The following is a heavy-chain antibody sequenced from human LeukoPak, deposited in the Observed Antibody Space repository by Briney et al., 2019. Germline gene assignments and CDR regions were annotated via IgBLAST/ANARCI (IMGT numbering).Heavy chain of an antibody. Sequence: PGGSLRLSCAASGFTFSNYGMHWVRQAPGKGLEWVAVIWYDGSNKYYADSVKGRLTISRDNSKNTLYLQMNSLRAEDTAVYYCARDLLYDSGYYYGMDVWGQGATVTVSS. CDR3: ARDLLYDSGYYYGMDV. J-gene: IGHJ6*02. CDR1: GFTFSNYG. V-gene: IGHV3-33*01. CDR2: IWYDGSNK. D-gene: IGHD3-3*01.